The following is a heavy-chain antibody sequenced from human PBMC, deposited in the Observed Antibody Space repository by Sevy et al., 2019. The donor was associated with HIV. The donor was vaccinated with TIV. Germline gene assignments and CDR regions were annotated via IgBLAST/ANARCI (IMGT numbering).Heavy chain of an antibody. CDR3: AREGGHTSAWTPGKY. CDR1: GFTFSSYA. J-gene: IGHJ4*02. V-gene: IGHV3-30-3*01. D-gene: IGHD6-19*01. Sequence: GGSLRLSCAASGFTFSSYAMHWVRQAPGKGLEWVALISYDGSAKYYADSVKGRFTVSRDDSKNTLYLQMNSLRPEDSAVYYCAREGGHTSAWTPGKYWGQGTLVTVSS. CDR2: ISYDGSAK.